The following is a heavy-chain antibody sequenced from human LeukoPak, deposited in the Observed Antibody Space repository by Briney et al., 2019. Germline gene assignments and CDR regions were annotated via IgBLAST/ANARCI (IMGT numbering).Heavy chain of an antibody. CDR2: ISGSGGST. J-gene: IGHJ4*02. CDR3: AKDGVAVAGTEEDFFDY. CDR1: GFTFSSYA. V-gene: IGHV3-23*01. Sequence: GGSLRLSCAASGFTFSSYAMSWVRQAPGKGLEWVSAISGSGGSTYYADSVKGRFTISRDNSKNTLYLQMNSLRAEDTAVYYCAKDGVAVAGTEEDFFDYWGQGTLVTVSS. D-gene: IGHD6-19*01.